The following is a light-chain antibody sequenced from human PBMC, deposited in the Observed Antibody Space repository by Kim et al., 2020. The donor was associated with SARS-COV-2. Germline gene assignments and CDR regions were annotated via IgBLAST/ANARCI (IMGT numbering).Light chain of an antibody. CDR3: QQYRFWPPS. Sequence: SVGDRITITCRASEDMHRFLAWFRQNPGKAPKSLISDESNLQSGVPSRFNGDGSGTDYTLTITNLQPEDSASYYCQQYRFWPPSFGGGTKVDIK. J-gene: IGKJ4*01. CDR1: EDMHRF. V-gene: IGKV1-16*01. CDR2: DES.